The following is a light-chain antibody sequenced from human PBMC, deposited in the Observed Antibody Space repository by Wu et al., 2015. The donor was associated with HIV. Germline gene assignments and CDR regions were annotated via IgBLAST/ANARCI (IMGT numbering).Light chain of an antibody. CDR1: QDISNY. CDR2: GAS. V-gene: IGKV1-27*01. Sequence: QLTQSPYSLSASVGDRATITCRASQDISNYLAWYQQKPGKPPHLLIYGASSLQNGVPSRFRGSGSGTNFTLTISSLQPEDFATYYCQKYNTAPWTFGQGTKVEMK. J-gene: IGKJ1*01. CDR3: QKYNTAPWT.